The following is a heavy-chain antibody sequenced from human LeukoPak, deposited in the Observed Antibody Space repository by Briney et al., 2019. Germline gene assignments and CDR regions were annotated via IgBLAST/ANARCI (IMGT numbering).Heavy chain of an antibody. V-gene: IGHV1-69*13. CDR2: IIPIFGTA. CDR1: GGTFSIYA. J-gene: IGHJ6*03. CDR3: ASRDGYTIRIYVAGDYYMDV. D-gene: IGHD5-24*01. Sequence: SVKVSCKASGGTFSIYAISWVRQAPGQRLEWMVEIIPIFGTANYAQKFQGRVTITADESTSTAYMELSSLRSEDTAVYYCASRDGYTIRIYVAGDYYMDVWGKGTTVTISS.